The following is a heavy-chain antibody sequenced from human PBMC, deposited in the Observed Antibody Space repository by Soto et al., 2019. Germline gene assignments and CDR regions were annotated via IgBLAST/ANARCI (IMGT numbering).Heavy chain of an antibody. CDR3: AGGFGYYYGMDV. Sequence: SETLSLTCTVSGCSISSSSYYWGWIRQPPGKGLEWIGSIYYSGSTYYNPSLKSRVTISVDTSKNQFSLKLSSVTAADTAVYYCAGGFGYYYGMDVWGQGTTVTVSS. CDR2: IYYSGST. D-gene: IGHD3-16*01. J-gene: IGHJ6*02. CDR1: GCSISSSSYY. V-gene: IGHV4-39*01.